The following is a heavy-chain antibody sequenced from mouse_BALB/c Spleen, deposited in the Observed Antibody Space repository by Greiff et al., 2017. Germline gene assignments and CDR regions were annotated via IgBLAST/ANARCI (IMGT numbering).Heavy chain of an antibody. Sequence: QVQLQQPGAELMKPGASVKISCKATGYTFSSYWIEWVKQRPGHGLEWIGEILPGSGSTNYNEKFKGKATFTADTSSNTAYMQLSSLTSEDSAVYYCARAYGSSYWFAYWGQGTLVTVSA. CDR2: ILPGSGST. CDR1: GYTFSSYW. CDR3: ARAYGSSYWFAY. V-gene: IGHV1-9*01. D-gene: IGHD1-1*01. J-gene: IGHJ3*01.